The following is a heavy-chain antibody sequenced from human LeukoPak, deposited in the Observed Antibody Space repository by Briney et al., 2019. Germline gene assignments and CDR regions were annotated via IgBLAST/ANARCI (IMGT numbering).Heavy chain of an antibody. Sequence: SETLSLTCTVSGGSINSYYWTWIRQPPGKGLEWIANVYNSGSTNYNPSLKSRVSMSVDTSKNQFSLKLSSVTAADTAVYYCARDPEGHGYYFDYWGQGALVTVSS. J-gene: IGHJ4*02. V-gene: IGHV4-59*12. CDR2: VYNSGST. D-gene: IGHD3-3*01. CDR1: GGSINSYY. CDR3: ARDPEGHGYYFDY.